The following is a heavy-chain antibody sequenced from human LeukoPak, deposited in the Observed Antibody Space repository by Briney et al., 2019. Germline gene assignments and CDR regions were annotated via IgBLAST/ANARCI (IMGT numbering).Heavy chain of an antibody. CDR2: IYHSGST. J-gene: IGHJ4*02. CDR1: GYSISNGYY. Sequence: SETLSLTCTVSGYSISNGYYWGWIGQPPGKGLEWIGSIYHSGSTYYNPSLKSRVTISADTSKNQFSLNLSSVTAADTAVYYCARHHDSSGLYGPFDYWGQGSLVTVSS. V-gene: IGHV4-38-2*02. CDR3: ARHHDSSGLYGPFDY. D-gene: IGHD3-22*01.